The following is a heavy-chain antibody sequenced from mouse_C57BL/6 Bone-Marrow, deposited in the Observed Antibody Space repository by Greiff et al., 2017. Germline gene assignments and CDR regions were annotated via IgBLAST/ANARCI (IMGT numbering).Heavy chain of an antibody. J-gene: IGHJ3*01. D-gene: IGHD2-4*01. V-gene: IGHV3-6*01. CDR1: GYSITSGYY. Sequence: DVQLVESGPGLVKPSQSLSLTCSVTGYSITSGYYWNWIRQFPGNKLEWMGYISYDGSNNYNPSLKNRISITRDTSKNQFFLKLNSVTTEDTATYYCARGRLRREAWFAYWGQGTLVTVSA. CDR3: ARGRLRREAWFAY. CDR2: ISYDGSN.